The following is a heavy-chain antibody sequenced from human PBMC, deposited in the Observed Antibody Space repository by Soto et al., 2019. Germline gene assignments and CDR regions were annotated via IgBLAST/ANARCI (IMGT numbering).Heavy chain of an antibody. CDR2: INHSGST. D-gene: IGHD5-18*01. Sequence: LSLTCAVYGGSFSGYYWSWIRQPPGKGLEWIGEINHSGSTNYNPSLKSRVTISVDTSKNQFSLKLSSVTAADTAVYYCARGVDTAMVHPFDYWGQGTLVTVSS. CDR3: ARGVDTAMVHPFDY. CDR1: GGSFSGYY. J-gene: IGHJ4*02. V-gene: IGHV4-34*01.